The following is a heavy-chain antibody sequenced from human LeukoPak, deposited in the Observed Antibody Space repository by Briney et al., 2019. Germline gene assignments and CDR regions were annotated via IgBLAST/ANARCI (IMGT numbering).Heavy chain of an antibody. D-gene: IGHD3-22*01. CDR2: INHSGST. J-gene: IGHJ4*02. V-gene: IGHV4-34*01. Sequence: SETLSLTCAVYGGSFSGYYWSWIRQPPGKGLEWIGEINHSGSTNYNPSLKSRVTISVGTSKNQFSLKLSSVTAADTAVYYCARQDYRGGYYYLDSWGQGTLVTVSS. CDR1: GGSFSGYY. CDR3: ARQDYRGGYYYLDS.